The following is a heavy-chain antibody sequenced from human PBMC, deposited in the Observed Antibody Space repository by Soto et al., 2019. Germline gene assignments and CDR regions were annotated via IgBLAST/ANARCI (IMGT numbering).Heavy chain of an antibody. CDR2: ISYRGST. CDR3: ARRGEFVTPPVLGANNYYFYMDV. D-gene: IGHD1-26*01. V-gene: IGHV4-59*12. Sequence: SETLSLTCTVSGGSIGRDYWSWVRQSPGKGLEWIGYISYRGSTDKNPSLASRVSISVDTSKNQFSLILRSVTAADTAIYYCARRGEFVTPPVLGANNYYFYMDVWGKGTTVTVSS. J-gene: IGHJ6*03. CDR1: GGSIGRDY.